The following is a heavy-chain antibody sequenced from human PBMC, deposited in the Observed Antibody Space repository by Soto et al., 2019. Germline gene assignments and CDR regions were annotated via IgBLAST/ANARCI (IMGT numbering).Heavy chain of an antibody. D-gene: IGHD1-7*01. V-gene: IGHV4-4*02. CDR2: IYRTGST. CDR3: ASRDPGTSVDY. Sequence: TLPRTCAVSGGSFTSNNWWTWVRQPPGQGLEWIGEIYRTGSTNYNPSLKSRVTISLDKFENQFSLKVTSLTAADTAVYYCASRDPGTSVDYWGQGTLVTVSS. J-gene: IGHJ4*02. CDR1: GGSFTSNNW.